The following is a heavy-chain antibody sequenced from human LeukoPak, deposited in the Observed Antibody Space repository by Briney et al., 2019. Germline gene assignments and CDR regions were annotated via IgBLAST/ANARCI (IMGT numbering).Heavy chain of an antibody. CDR3: ARDRLGNTVDY. D-gene: IGHD3-16*01. J-gene: IGHJ4*02. Sequence: WEPLSPTCPAHGGPFSGNSWSWFRKPPGKGLEWIGEINYGDSTNYNPSLKSRVTISVDTSKNHFSLKLNSVTAADRAVYYCARDRLGNTVDYWGQGALVTVSS. V-gene: IGHV4-34*01. CDR2: INYGDST. CDR1: GGPFSGNS.